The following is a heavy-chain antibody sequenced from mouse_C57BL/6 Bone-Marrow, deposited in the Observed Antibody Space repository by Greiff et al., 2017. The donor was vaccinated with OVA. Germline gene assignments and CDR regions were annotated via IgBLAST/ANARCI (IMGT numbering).Heavy chain of an antibody. J-gene: IGHJ3*01. CDR1: GFTFSDFY. CDR2: SRNKANDYTT. V-gene: IGHV7-1*01. CDR3: ARDNWDVRFAY. D-gene: IGHD4-1*02. Sequence: EVKLMESGGGLVQSGRSLRLSCATSGFTFSDFYMEWVRQAPGKGLEWIAASRNKANDYTTEYSASVKGRFIVSRDTSQSILYLQMNALRAEDTAIYYCARDNWDVRFAYWGQGTLVTVSA.